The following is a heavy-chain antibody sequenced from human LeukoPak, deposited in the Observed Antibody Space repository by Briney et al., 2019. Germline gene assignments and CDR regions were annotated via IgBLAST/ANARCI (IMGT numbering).Heavy chain of an antibody. D-gene: IGHD4-11*01. V-gene: IGHV1-2*02. J-gene: IGHJ6*02. CDR2: INPNSGGT. CDR1: GYTFTGYY. Sequence: ASVKVSCKASGYTFTGYYVHWVRQAPGQGLEWMGWINPNSGGTNYAQKFQGRVTMTRDTSISTAYMELSRLRSDDTAVYYCARDRHPLQRAYYYYGMDVWGQGTTVTVSS. CDR3: ARDRHPLQRAYYYYGMDV.